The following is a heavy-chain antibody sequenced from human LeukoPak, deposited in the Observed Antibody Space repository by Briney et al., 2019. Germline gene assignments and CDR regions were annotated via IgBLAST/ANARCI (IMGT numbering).Heavy chain of an antibody. V-gene: IGHV3-7*01. J-gene: IGHJ4*02. CDR2: IKHDESEK. CDR3: ARPTMVRGVEYWDY. CDR1: GFTSSHYW. D-gene: IGHD3-10*01. Sequence: QPGGSLRLSCAASGFTSSHYWMSWVRQAPGKGLEWVANIKHDESEKYYVDSVKGRFTISRDNAKNSLYLQMDSLRADDTAVYYCARPTMVRGVEYWDYWGQGTLVTVSS.